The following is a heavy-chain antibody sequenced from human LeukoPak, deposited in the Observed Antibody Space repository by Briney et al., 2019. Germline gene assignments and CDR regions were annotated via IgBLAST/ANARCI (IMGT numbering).Heavy chain of an antibody. Sequence: GGSLRLSCAASGFIFSSYAMIWVRQAPGKGLEWVSTLNSKTNSAFYADSVKGRFTISRDNARNSLYLQMSSLRAEDTAVYYCARGDCSGGNCLLPDFFDYWGQGALVTVSS. V-gene: IGHV3-21*01. CDR1: GFIFSSYA. J-gene: IGHJ4*02. CDR2: LNSKTNSA. CDR3: ARGDCSGGNCLLPDFFDY. D-gene: IGHD2-15*01.